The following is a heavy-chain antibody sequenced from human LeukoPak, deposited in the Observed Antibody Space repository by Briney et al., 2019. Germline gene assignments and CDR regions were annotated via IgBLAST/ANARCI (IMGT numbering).Heavy chain of an antibody. D-gene: IGHD3-10*01. V-gene: IGHV4-34*01. J-gene: IGHJ4*02. CDR3: ARLLYYGSGSPEGY. Sequence: PSETLSLTCAVYGGSFSGYYWSWIRRPPGKGLEWIGEINHSGSTNYNPSLKSRVTISVDTSKNQFSLKLSSVTAADTAVYYCARLLYYGSGSPEGYWGQGTLVTVSS. CDR2: INHSGST. CDR1: GGSFSGYY.